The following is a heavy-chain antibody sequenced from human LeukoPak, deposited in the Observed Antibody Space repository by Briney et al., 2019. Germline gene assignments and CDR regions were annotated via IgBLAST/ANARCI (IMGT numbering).Heavy chain of an antibody. CDR3: ARHLYYYGSGSYHYYYYYYMDV. Sequence: SETLSLTCTVSGGSISSSSYYWGWIRQPPGKGLEWIGSIYYSGSTYYNPSLTRRVTISVDTSKNQFSLKLSSVTAADTAVYYCARHLYYYGSGSYHYYYYYYMDVWGKGTTVTVSS. D-gene: IGHD3-10*01. V-gene: IGHV4-39*01. J-gene: IGHJ6*03. CDR2: IYYSGST. CDR1: GGSISSSSYY.